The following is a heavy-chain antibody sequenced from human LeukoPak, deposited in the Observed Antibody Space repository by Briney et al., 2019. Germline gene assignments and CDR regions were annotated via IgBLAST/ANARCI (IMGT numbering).Heavy chain of an antibody. V-gene: IGHV1-18*01. CDR1: GYTFTSYG. CDR2: ISAYNGNT. CDR3: ARDSVVVPAGDAFDI. D-gene: IGHD2-2*01. Sequence: ASVKVSXKASGYTFTSYGISWVRQAPGQGLEWMGWISAYNGNTNYAQKLQGRVTMTTDTSTSTVYMELRSLRSDDTAVYYCARDSVVVPAGDAFDIWGQGTMVTVSS. J-gene: IGHJ3*02.